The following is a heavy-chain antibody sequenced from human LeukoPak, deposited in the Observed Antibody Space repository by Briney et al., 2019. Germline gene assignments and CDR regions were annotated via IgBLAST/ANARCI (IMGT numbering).Heavy chain of an antibody. J-gene: IGHJ6*02. Sequence: SETLSLTCTVSGGSISSSSYYWGWLRQPPGKGLEWIVSIYYSGSTYYTPSLKSRVTISVDTSKNQFSLKLSSVTAADTAVYYCASSNDFWSGTYYYYYGLDVWGQGTTVIVSS. CDR2: IYYSGST. V-gene: IGHV4-39*01. CDR1: GGSISSSSYY. D-gene: IGHD3-3*01. CDR3: ASSNDFWSGTYYYYYGLDV.